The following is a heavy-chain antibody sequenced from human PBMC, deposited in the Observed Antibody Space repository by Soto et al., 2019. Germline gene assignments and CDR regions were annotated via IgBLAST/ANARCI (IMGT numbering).Heavy chain of an antibody. J-gene: IGHJ4*02. CDR2: IVPIFGTA. CDR1: GGTFSSYA. V-gene: IGHV1-69*13. D-gene: IGHD3-9*01. CDR3: ARVHHDILTGYYGPLDY. Sequence: ASVKVSCKASGGTFSSYAISWVRQAPGQGLEWMGGIVPIFGTANYAQKFQGRVTITADESTSTAYMELSSLRSEDTAVYYCARVHHDILTGYYGPLDYWGQGTLVTVSS.